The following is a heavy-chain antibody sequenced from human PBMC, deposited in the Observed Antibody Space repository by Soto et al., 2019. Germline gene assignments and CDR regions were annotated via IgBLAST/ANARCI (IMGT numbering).Heavy chain of an antibody. D-gene: IGHD2-15*01. V-gene: IGHV6-1*01. CDR1: GDTVSSNSVA. Sequence: SQTLSLPCVGSGDTVSSNSVAWNWVRQSPSRGLEWLGRTYYRSRWYSDYAVSVRSRIDINADTSKNQVPLQLNSVTPEDMAVYYCARSEEDSDYYYYGMDVWGQGTTVTVSS. J-gene: IGHJ6*02. CDR2: TYYRSRWYS. CDR3: ARSEEDSDYYYYGMDV.